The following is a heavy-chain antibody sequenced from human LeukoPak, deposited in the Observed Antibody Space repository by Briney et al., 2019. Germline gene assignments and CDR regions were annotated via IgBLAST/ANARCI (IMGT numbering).Heavy chain of an antibody. CDR2: IKSKTDGGTT. V-gene: IGHV3-15*01. Sequence: GGSLRLSCAASGLTFSNAWMSWVRQAPGMGLEWVGRIKSKTDGGTTDYAAPVKGRFSISRDDSKNILYLQMNSLKTEDTAVYYCTTVRTTYTSHDYVLWGQGTLVTVSS. J-gene: IGHJ4*02. CDR3: TTVRTTYTSHDYVL. D-gene: IGHD3-16*01. CDR1: GLTFSNAW.